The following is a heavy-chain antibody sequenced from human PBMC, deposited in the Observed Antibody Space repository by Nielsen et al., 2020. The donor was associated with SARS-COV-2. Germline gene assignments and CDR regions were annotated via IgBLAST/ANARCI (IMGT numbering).Heavy chain of an antibody. J-gene: IGHJ4*02. Sequence: GGSLRLSCAASGFTFSSYAVNWVRQAPGKGLEWVSCISSDGTYISYADSVRGRFTISRDNARNSLYLQMNSLRAEDTAVYYCARGPGHYFDYWGQGTLVTVSS. CDR2: ISSDGTYI. V-gene: IGHV3-21*01. D-gene: IGHD2-2*01. CDR1: GFTFSSYA. CDR3: ARGPGHYFDY.